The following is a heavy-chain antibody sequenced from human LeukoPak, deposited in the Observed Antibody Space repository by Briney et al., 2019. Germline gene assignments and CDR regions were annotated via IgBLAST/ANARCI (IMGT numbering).Heavy chain of an antibody. V-gene: IGHV4-34*01. D-gene: IGHD3-10*01. CDR3: ARSSGWFGDFDY. J-gene: IGHJ4*02. Sequence: PSETLSLTCAVYGGSFSGYYWSWIRQPPGKGLEWIGEINHSGSTNYNPSLKSRVTISVDTSKNQFSLQLSSVTAADTAVYYCARSSGWFGDFDYWGQGTLVTVSS. CDR2: INHSGST. CDR1: GGSFSGYY.